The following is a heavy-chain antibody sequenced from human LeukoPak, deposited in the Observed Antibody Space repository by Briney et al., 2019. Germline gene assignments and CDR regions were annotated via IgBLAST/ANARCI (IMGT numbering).Heavy chain of an antibody. V-gene: IGHV3-30-3*01. J-gene: IGHJ4*02. D-gene: IGHD2-15*01. CDR3: ARDSFLYCSGGSCYSGYFDY. CDR2: ISYDGSNK. CDR1: GGTFSSYA. Sequence: SCKASGGTFSSYAMHWVRQAPGKGLEWVAVISYDGSNKYYADSVKGRFTISRDNSKNTLYLQMNSLRAEDTAVYYCARDSFLYCSGGSCYSGYFDYWGQGTLVTVSS.